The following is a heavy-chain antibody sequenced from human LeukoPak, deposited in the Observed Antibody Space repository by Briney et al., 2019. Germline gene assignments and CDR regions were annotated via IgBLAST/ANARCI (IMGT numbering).Heavy chain of an antibody. Sequence: GGSLRLSCAASGFTFSSYWMSWVRQAPGKGLEWVANIKQDGSEKYYVDSVKGRFTISRDSARNSLHLQMNSLRAEDTAVYYCAKTKGDYDFWSGYTPYFFDYWGQGTLVTVSS. V-gene: IGHV3-7*01. J-gene: IGHJ4*02. CDR3: AKTKGDYDFWSGYTPYFFDY. CDR2: IKQDGSEK. D-gene: IGHD3-3*01. CDR1: GFTFSSYW.